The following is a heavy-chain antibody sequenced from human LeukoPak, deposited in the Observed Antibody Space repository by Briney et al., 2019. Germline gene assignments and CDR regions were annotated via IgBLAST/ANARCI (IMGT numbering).Heavy chain of an antibody. CDR1: GFTFSSYE. J-gene: IGHJ4*02. D-gene: IGHD1-26*01. CDR2: ISSSSSTI. CDR3: ARDRVGATVFDH. Sequence: GGSLRLSCAASGFTFSSYEMNWVRQVPGKGLEWVSYISSSSSTIYYAESVKGRITISRDNAKNSLYLQMNSLRDEDTAVYYCARDRVGATVFDHWGQGTLVTVSS. V-gene: IGHV3-48*02.